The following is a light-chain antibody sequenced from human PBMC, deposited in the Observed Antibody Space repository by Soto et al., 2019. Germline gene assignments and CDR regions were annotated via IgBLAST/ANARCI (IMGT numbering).Light chain of an antibody. CDR1: SSNIGAGYD. J-gene: IGLJ2*01. CDR3: QSYDSSLSGSV. CDR2: DDS. V-gene: IGLV1-40*01. Sequence: QTVVTQPPSVSGAPGQRVTISCTGSSSNIGAGYDVHWYQQLLGTAPKLLIYDDSNRPSGVPDRFSGSKSGTSASLAITGLQAEDEADYYCQSYDSSLSGSVFGGGTKLTVL.